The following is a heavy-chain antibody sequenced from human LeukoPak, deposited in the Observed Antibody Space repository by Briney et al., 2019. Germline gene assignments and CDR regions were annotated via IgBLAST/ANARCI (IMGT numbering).Heavy chain of an antibody. V-gene: IGHV1-8*01. Sequence: SVTVCCKASGYTFTRYDINWVRQATGQGLEWKGWMNHNSGNTGYAQKFQGRVTMTRDTSISKAYMELSILRSEDKAVYYCATSRCSGGSCYSGGSDFDYWGQGTLVTVSS. CDR3: ATSRCSGGSCYSGGSDFDY. CDR1: GYTFTRYD. D-gene: IGHD2-15*01. CDR2: MNHNSGNT. J-gene: IGHJ4*02.